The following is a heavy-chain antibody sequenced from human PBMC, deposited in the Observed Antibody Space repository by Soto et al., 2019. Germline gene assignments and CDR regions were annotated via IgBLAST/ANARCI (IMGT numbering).Heavy chain of an antibody. V-gene: IGHV3-23*01. D-gene: IGHD3-22*01. CDR1: GFTFSSYA. CDR2: ISGSGVNT. Sequence: EVQLLASGGGLVQPGGSLRLSCAASGFTFSSYAMSWVRQAPGKGLEWVSAISGSGVNTYYADSLKGRFTISRDNSKNTLYLQMASLRAEDTAVYYCAKGSSGYQYSFDSWGQETLFTVSS. J-gene: IGHJ4*02. CDR3: AKGSSGYQYSFDS.